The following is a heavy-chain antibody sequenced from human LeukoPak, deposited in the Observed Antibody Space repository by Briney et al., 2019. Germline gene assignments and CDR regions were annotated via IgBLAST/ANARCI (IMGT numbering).Heavy chain of an antibody. CDR3: AKDQGYSSAWYSRDGFDM. V-gene: IGHV3-30*18. CDR2: ISYDGSNK. J-gene: IGHJ3*02. D-gene: IGHD6-19*01. Sequence: GRSLRLSCAASGFTFSSYGMHWVRQAPGKGLEWVAVISYDGSNKYYADSVKGRFTISRDNSKNTLYVQMNSLRAEDTAVYYCAKDQGYSSAWYSRDGFDMWGQGTMVTVSS. CDR1: GFTFSSYG.